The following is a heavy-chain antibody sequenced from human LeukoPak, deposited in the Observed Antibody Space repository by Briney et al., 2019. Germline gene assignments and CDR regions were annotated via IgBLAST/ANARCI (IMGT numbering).Heavy chain of an antibody. Sequence: SETLSLTCTVSGGSISSYYWSWIRQPPGKGLEWIGYIYYSGSTNYNPPLKSRVTISVDTSKNQFSLKLSSVTAADTAVYYCARDFEGYFDYWGQGTLVTVSS. CDR3: ARDFEGYFDY. J-gene: IGHJ4*02. D-gene: IGHD3-9*01. CDR1: GGSISSYY. V-gene: IGHV4-59*01. CDR2: IYYSGST.